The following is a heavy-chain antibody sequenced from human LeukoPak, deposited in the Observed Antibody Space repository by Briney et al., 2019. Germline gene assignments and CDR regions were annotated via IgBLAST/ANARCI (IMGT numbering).Heavy chain of an antibody. CDR1: GGSISSGDYY. J-gene: IGHJ5*02. Sequence: SQTLSLTCTVSGGSISSGDYYWSWIRQPPGKGREWIGYIDYSGSTYYNPSLKSRVTISVDTSKNQFSLKLSSVTAADTAVYYCARDHADYVWGSYRRTNWFDPWGQGTLVTVSS. V-gene: IGHV4-30-4*01. D-gene: IGHD3-16*02. CDR3: ARDHADYVWGSYRRTNWFDP. CDR2: IDYSGST.